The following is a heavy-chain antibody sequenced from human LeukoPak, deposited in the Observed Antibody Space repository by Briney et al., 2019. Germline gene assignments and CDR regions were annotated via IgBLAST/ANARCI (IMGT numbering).Heavy chain of an antibody. CDR2: IAYDGSRA. J-gene: IGHJ5*02. CDR1: GFTFGGYG. D-gene: IGHD3-10*01. CDR3: GRWGVNAGLDR. V-gene: IGHV3-33*03. Sequence: PGGSLRLSCAGSGFTFGGYGMHWFRQTPGKGLEWVAVIAYDGSRAFYADSVKGRFTISRDNAQNSLNLQMNSLRAEDSAVYYCGRWGVNAGLDRWGQGTLVTVSS.